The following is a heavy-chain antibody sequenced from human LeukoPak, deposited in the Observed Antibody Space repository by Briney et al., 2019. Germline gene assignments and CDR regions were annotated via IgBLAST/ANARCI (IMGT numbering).Heavy chain of an antibody. V-gene: IGHV3-23*01. CDR1: GGSISSSSYY. CDR3: AKYQQQLVDFDY. D-gene: IGHD6-13*01. Sequence: ETLSLTCTVSGGSISSSSYYWGWIRQPPGKGLEWVSAISGSGGSTYYADSVKGRFTISRDNSKNTLYLQMNSLRAEDTAVYYCAKYQQQLVDFDYWGQGTLVTVSS. CDR2: ISGSGGST. J-gene: IGHJ4*02.